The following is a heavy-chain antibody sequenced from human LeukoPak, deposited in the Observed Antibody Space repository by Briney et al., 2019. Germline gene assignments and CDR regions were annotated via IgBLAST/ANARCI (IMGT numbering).Heavy chain of an antibody. J-gene: IGHJ3*02. CDR1: GFTFSSYS. CDR2: ISSSSSYI. CDR3: AREGTTVTTDAFDI. Sequence: GGSLRLSCATSGFTFSSYSMNWVRQAPGKGLEWVSSISSSSSYIYYADSVKGRFTISRDNAKNTLYLQMNSLRAEDTAVYYCAREGTTVTTDAFDIWGQGTMVTVSS. V-gene: IGHV3-21*01. D-gene: IGHD4-17*01.